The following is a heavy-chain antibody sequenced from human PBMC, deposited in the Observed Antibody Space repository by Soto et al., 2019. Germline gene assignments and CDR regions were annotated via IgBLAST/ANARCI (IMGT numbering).Heavy chain of an antibody. CDR3: ARANSGDDVELEH. Sequence: ASVKVSCKASGYTFTGYYIHWVRQAPGQGLEWMGWVSPNSGGADYAQKFQGRVTMTRGTSVSSAYMELSSLTSDDTAVYYCARANSGDDVELEHGGQGTPVTVSS. CDR1: GYTFTGYY. J-gene: IGHJ1*01. D-gene: IGHD5-12*01. CDR2: VSPNSGGA. V-gene: IGHV1-2*02.